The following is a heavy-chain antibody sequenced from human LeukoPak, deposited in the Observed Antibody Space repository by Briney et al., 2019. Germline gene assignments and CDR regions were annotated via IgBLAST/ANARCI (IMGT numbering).Heavy chain of an antibody. J-gene: IGHJ6*03. CDR3: ARVVAQGVGSGSYSFSYYYYYYMDV. V-gene: IGHV4-59*01. D-gene: IGHD3-10*01. Sequence: SETLSLTCTVSGGSISSYYWSWIRQPPGKGLEWIGYIYYSGSTNYNPSLKSRFTISVDTSKNQFSLKLSSVTAADTAVYYCARVVAQGVGSGSYSFSYYYYYYMDVWGKGTTVTVSS. CDR1: GGSISSYY. CDR2: IYYSGST.